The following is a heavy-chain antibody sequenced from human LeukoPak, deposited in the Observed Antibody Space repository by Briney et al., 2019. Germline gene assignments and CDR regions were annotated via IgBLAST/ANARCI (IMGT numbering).Heavy chain of an antibody. CDR3: AKGGVALSDS. CDR1: GFTFNTYA. J-gene: IGHJ4*02. D-gene: IGHD2-8*02. CDR2: ISGSGGNT. Sequence: QSGGSLRLSCAASGFTFNTYAMSWVRQAPGKGLEWVSAISGSGGNTYYADSVKGRFTISRDNSKNTLYLQMNSLRAEDTAINFCAKGGVALSDSWGQGTLVTVSS. V-gene: IGHV3-23*01.